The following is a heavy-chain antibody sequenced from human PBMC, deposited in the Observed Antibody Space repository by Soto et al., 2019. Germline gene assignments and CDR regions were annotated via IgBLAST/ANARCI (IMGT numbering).Heavy chain of an antibody. J-gene: IGHJ3*02. V-gene: IGHV4-39*01. Sequence: SETLSLTCTVSGGSIRSSSYYWGWIRQPPGKGLEWIGSIYYSGSTYYNPSLKSRVTISVDTSKNQFSLKLSSVTAADTAVYYCARRSYGDYVTGGAFDIWGQGTMVTVSS. CDR3: ARRSYGDYVTGGAFDI. D-gene: IGHD4-17*01. CDR1: GGSIRSSSYY. CDR2: IYYSGST.